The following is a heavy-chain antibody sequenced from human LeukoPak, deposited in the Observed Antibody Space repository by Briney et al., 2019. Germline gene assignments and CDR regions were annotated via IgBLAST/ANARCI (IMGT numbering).Heavy chain of an antibody. CDR2: INWSGRST. Sequence: GGSLRLSCAASGFTFNTYGMSWVRQAPGKGLEWVSGINWSGRSTNYADSVKGRLTISRDNAKNSLYLQMNSLRAEDTAVYYCAELGITMIGGVWGKGTTVTISS. D-gene: IGHD3-10*02. CDR1: GFTFNTYG. J-gene: IGHJ6*04. CDR3: AELGITMIGGV. V-gene: IGHV3-20*04.